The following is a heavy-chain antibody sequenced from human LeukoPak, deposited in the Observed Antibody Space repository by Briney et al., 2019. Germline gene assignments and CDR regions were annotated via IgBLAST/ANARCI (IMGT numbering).Heavy chain of an antibody. CDR3: AKEVPAMDY. J-gene: IGHJ4*02. V-gene: IGHV3-30*02. Sequence: GGSLRLSCAASGFTFSSYGMHWVRQAPGKGLEWVAFIWYDGSNKYYADSVKGRFTISRDNSKNTLYLQMNSLRAEDTAVYYCAKEVPAMDYWGQGTLVTVSS. CDR2: IWYDGSNK. CDR1: GFTFSSYG.